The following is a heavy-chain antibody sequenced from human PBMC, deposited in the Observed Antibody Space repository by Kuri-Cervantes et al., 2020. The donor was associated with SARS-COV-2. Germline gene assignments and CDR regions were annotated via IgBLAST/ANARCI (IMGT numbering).Heavy chain of an antibody. J-gene: IGHJ6*03. V-gene: IGHV3-23*01. Sequence: GESLKISCAASGFTFSNAWMSWVRQAPGKGLEWVSAISGSGGSTYYADSVKGRFTISRDNSKNTLYLQMNSLRAEDTAVYYCAKDRFRELSYCMDVWGKGNTVNVSS. CDR2: ISGSGGST. CDR3: AKDRFRELSYCMDV. CDR1: GFTFSNAW. D-gene: IGHD3-10*01.